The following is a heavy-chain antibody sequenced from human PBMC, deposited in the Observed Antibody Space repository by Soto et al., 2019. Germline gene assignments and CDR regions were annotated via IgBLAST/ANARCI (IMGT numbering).Heavy chain of an antibody. CDR2: IYPGDSDT. Sequence: GESLKISCKGSGYSFASHWVAWVRQMPEKGLEWIGTIYPGDSDTKYSSAFPGHVTISADTSVSTAYLQWRSLEATDSAIYYCARYSGSYWHYLDFWGQGTLVTV. CDR3: ARYSGSYWHYLDF. J-gene: IGHJ4*02. D-gene: IGHD1-26*01. V-gene: IGHV5-51*01. CDR1: GYSFASHW.